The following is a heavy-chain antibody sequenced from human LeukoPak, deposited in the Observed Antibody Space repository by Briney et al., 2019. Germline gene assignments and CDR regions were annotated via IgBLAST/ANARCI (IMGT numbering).Heavy chain of an antibody. D-gene: IGHD6-19*01. Sequence: GFLRLFLGASWFLFSNGWIGLVRQAPGKGLEWVGRIKSKSDGGTTDYAAPVKGRFTISRDDSKNTLYLQMNSLKTEDTAVYFCATSSGWTGTFDYWGQGTLVTVSS. V-gene: IGHV3-15*01. CDR1: WFLFSNGW. J-gene: IGHJ4*02. CDR2: IKSKSDGGTT. CDR3: ATSSGWTGTFDY.